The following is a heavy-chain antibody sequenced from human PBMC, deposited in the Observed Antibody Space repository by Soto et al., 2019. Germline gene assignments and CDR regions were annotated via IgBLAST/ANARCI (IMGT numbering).Heavy chain of an antibody. CDR2: IYHSGST. J-gene: IGHJ4*02. CDR1: GGSISSGGYS. V-gene: IGHV4-30-2*01. Sequence: PSETLSLTCAVSGGSISSGGYSWSWIRHPPGKGLEWIGYIYHSGSTYYNPSLKSRVTISVDRSKNQFSLKLSSVTAADTAVYYCARAPGIAAAGGGGFDYWGQGTLVTVSS. CDR3: ARAPGIAAAGGGGFDY. D-gene: IGHD6-13*01.